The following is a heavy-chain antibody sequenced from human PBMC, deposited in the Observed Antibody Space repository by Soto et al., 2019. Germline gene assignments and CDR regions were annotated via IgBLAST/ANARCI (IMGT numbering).Heavy chain of an antibody. V-gene: IGHV5-51*01. Sequence: ESLKISCKASGYSFTNYWIGWVRQMPGKGLEWMGTIYPGDSDTRYSPSFQGQVTFSVDKSINTAYLHWTSLKASDTAIYYCAIQHPRESRDWYNWGQGSWVTVAS. CDR1: GYSFTNYW. CDR3: AIQHPRESRDWYN. CDR2: IYPGDSDT. D-gene: IGHD6-19*01. J-gene: IGHJ4*02.